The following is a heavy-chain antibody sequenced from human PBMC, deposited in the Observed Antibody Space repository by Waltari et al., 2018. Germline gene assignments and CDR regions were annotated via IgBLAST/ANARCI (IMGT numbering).Heavy chain of an antibody. J-gene: IGHJ4*02. CDR2: INRGGVRT. Sequence: QVQLVQSGAEVKKPGASVKVSCKASGYTFTSYYMHWVRKAPGQGLEWMGKINRGGVRTSSEQKFKGRVSMTRDTSTSTVYMELSSLRSEDTAVYYCARRDYSTKGFDYWGQGTLVTVSS. D-gene: IGHD4-4*01. CDR1: GYTFTSYY. CDR3: ARRDYSTKGFDY. V-gene: IGHV1-46*01.